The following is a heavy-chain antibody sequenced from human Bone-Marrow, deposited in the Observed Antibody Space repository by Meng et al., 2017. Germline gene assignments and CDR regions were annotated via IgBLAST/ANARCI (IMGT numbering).Heavy chain of an antibody. D-gene: IGHD5/OR15-5a*01. Sequence: GGSLRLSCAASGFTFSSYAMHWVRQAPGKGLEWVAVISYDGSNKYYADSVKGRFTISRDNSKNTLYLQMNSLRAEDTSVYYCAREFYDSENGYFDYWGQGTLVTVSS. V-gene: IGHV3-30*04. J-gene: IGHJ4*02. CDR1: GFTFSSYA. CDR2: ISYDGSNK. CDR3: AREFYDSENGYFDY.